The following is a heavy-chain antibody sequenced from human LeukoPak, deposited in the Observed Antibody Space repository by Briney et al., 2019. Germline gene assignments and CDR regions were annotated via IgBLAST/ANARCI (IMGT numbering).Heavy chain of an antibody. CDR2: MNPNSGNT. V-gene: IGHV1-8*01. J-gene: IGHJ6*03. CDR1: GYTFTSYD. D-gene: IGHD6-13*01. Sequence: AASVKVSCKAFGYTFTSYDINWVRQATGQGLEWMGWMNPNSGNTGYAQKFQGRVTMTRNTSISTAYMELSSLRSEDTAVYYCARVVARSSWYVEYYYYYYMDVWGKGTTVTVSS. CDR3: ARVVARSSWYVEYYYYYYMDV.